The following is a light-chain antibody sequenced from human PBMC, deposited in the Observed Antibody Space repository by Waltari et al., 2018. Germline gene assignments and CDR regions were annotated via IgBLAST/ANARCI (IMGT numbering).Light chain of an antibody. Sequence: DIQMTQSPSSLSAAVGDRVTITCRASQSISIYLNWYQQKPGKAPKLLIYAASNLQSGVPSRLSGSGSGTDFTLTISSLQPEDLATYYCQQSYSTPITFGQGTRLEIK. V-gene: IGKV1-39*01. CDR3: QQSYSTPIT. J-gene: IGKJ5*01. CDR1: QSISIY. CDR2: AAS.